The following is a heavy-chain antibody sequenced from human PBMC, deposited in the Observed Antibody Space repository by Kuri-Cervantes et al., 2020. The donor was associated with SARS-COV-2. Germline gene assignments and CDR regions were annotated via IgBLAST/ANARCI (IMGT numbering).Heavy chain of an antibody. CDR2: IKEDGSEK. J-gene: IGHJ6*03. CDR3: AGRGHSYGYEGYYYYMDV. CDR1: GFTFSSYW. Sequence: GESLKISCAASGFTFSSYWMSWVRQAPGKGLEWVANIKEDGSEKHYVDSVKGRFTISRDNAKNSLYLQMNSLRAEDTAVFYCAGRGHSYGYEGYYYYMDVWGKGTTVTVSS. D-gene: IGHD5-18*01. V-gene: IGHV3-7*01.